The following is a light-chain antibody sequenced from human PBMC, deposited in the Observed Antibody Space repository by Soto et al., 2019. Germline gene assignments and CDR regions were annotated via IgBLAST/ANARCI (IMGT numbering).Light chain of an antibody. CDR3: QSYDSSLSGFYV. CDR2: GNS. J-gene: IGLJ1*01. CDR1: SSNIGTGYD. Sequence: YVLTQTPSVSWDPGQRVTISSTGSSSNIGTGYDVHWYQQLPGTAPKLLIYGNSNRPSGVSDRFSGSKSGTSASLAITGLQAEDEADYYCQSYDSSLSGFYVFGTGTKVTVL. V-gene: IGLV1-40*01.